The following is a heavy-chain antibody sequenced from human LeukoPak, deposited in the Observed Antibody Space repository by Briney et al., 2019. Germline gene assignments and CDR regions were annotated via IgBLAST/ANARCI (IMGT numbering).Heavy chain of an antibody. CDR2: INGDGSST. Sequence: GGSLRLSCAASGFTFSSHWMHWVRQGPGKGLVWVSRINGDGSSTSYADSVKGRFTISRDNAKRTAYLQLNSLSAEDTAVYYCVVNIGSGTYGYFQPWGQGTLVIVSS. CDR3: VVNIGSGTYGYFQP. D-gene: IGHD3-10*01. J-gene: IGHJ1*01. V-gene: IGHV3-74*03. CDR1: GFTFSSHW.